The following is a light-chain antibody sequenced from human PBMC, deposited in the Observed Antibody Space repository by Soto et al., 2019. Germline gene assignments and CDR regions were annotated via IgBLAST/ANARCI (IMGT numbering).Light chain of an antibody. Sequence: QSALTQPPSASGSPGQSGTISCTGTGSDVGNYYYVSWYQQHPGKAPKLVIYEVNKRPSGVPDRFSGSKSGNTASLTVSGLQAEDEADYYCASYAGSKGVLFGGGTKLTVL. J-gene: IGLJ3*02. CDR2: EVN. CDR1: GSDVGNYYY. V-gene: IGLV2-8*01. CDR3: ASYAGSKGVL.